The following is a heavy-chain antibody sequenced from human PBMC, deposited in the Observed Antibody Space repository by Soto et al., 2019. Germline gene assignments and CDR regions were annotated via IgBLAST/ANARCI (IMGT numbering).Heavy chain of an antibody. CDR1: GDSISNNNNY. Sequence: SETLSLTSTVAGDSISNNNNYWSWIRQPPGKGLEWIGLISDSGNTYNNPSLKSRLTISVDTSKNHFSLNLNSVTAADTAVYYCASGLSGDKVDQWGQGTLVTVSS. CDR2: ISDSGNT. CDR3: ASGLSGDKVDQ. D-gene: IGHD2-21*01. V-gene: IGHV4-30-4*01. J-gene: IGHJ5*02.